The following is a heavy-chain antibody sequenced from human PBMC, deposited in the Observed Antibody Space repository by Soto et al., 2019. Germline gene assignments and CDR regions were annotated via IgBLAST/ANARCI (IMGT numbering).Heavy chain of an antibody. CDR3: AREGPRGGFLNWFDP. CDR1: GGSFSGYY. CDR2: INHSGST. D-gene: IGHD3-10*01. Sequence: TLSLTCAVYGGSFSGYYWSWIRQPPGKGLEWIGEINHSGSTNYNPSLKSRVTISVDTSKNQFSLKLSSVTAADTAVYYCAREGPRGGFLNWFDPGGQETLVTVSS. J-gene: IGHJ5*02. V-gene: IGHV4-34*01.